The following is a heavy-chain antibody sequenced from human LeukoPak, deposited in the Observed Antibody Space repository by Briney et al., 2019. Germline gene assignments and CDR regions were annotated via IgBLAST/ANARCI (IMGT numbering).Heavy chain of an antibody. J-gene: IGHJ6*03. CDR3: ASGGYSSSWIYYYYMDV. CDR2: LYYGGST. D-gene: IGHD6-13*01. CDR1: GGSISRNNYY. Sequence: SETLSLTCTVSGGSISRNNYYWGWIRQPPGKGLEWIGRLYYGGSTYYNPSLKSRVTLSVDTSKNQFSLKVGSVTDADTAVYYCASGGYSSSWIYYYYMDVWGKGTTVTVSS. V-gene: IGHV4-39*07.